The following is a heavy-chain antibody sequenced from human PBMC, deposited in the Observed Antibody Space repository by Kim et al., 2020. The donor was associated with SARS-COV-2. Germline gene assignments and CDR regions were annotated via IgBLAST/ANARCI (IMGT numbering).Heavy chain of an antibody. D-gene: IGHD3-16*01. V-gene: IGHV3-30*18. CDR3: AKDLAALLNFQGAHY. CDR1: GFTFSSYA. J-gene: IGHJ4*02. Sequence: GGSLRLSCAASGFTFSSYAMNWVRQAPGKGLEWVAVISYDGSNKYYVDSLKSRFTISRDNSKNTVYLQMNNLGAEDTAGYYCAKDLAALLNFQGAHYWGQGTLVTVSP. CDR2: ISYDGSNK.